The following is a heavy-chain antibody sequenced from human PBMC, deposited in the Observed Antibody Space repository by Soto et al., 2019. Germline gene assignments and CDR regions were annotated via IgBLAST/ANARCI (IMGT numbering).Heavy chain of an antibody. CDR2: INHSGST. V-gene: IGHV4-34*01. CDR3: ASAKFEIYYYYMGV. Sequence: SETLSLTCAVSGGSFSGYYWSWIRQPPGKGLDWIGEINHSGSTNYNPSLKSRVTISVDMSKNQFSLKLSSVTAADTAVYYCASAKFEIYYYYMGVWGKGTTVTVSS. CDR1: GGSFSGYY. D-gene: IGHD2-15*01. J-gene: IGHJ6*03.